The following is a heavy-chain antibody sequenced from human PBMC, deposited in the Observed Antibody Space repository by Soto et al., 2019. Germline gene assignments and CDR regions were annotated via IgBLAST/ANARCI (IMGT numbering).Heavy chain of an antibody. CDR2: IYSGGST. D-gene: IGHD2-15*01. Sequence: GGSLRLSCAASGFTVSSNYMSWVRQAPGKGLEWVSVIYSGGSTYYADSVKGRFTISRHNSKNTLYLQMNSLGAEDTAVYYCAVGYCSGGSCYPDYYYYYMDVWGKGTTVTVSS. CDR3: AVGYCSGGSCYPDYYYYYMDV. V-gene: IGHV3-53*04. CDR1: GFTVSSNY. J-gene: IGHJ6*03.